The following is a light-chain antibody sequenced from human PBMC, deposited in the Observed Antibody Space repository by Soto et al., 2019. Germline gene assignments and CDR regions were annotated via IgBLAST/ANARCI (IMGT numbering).Light chain of an antibody. V-gene: IGKV1-5*01. J-gene: IGKJ4*01. CDR1: ESIDIW. Sequence: SRRIQFPCPLSPSVGHTGTLTCRASESIDIWLAWYQQKPGKAPKLLIFAASTLVRGVPSRFSGRGSGTDFTLTISSLQPEDFATYYCQQLERYPSTFGGGTKVDI. CDR3: QQLERYPST. CDR2: AAS.